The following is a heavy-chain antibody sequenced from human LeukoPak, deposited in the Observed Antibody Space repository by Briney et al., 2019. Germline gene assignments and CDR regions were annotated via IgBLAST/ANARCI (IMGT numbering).Heavy chain of an antibody. CDR2: ISSSSSTI. V-gene: IGHV3-48*01. CDR3: AIHSEQQLANY. CDR1: GFTFSSYS. D-gene: IGHD6-13*01. J-gene: IGHJ4*02. Sequence: GGPLRLSCAASGFTFSSYSMNWVRQAPGKGLEWVSYISSSSSTIYYADSVKGRFTISRDNAKNLLYLQMNSLRAEDTAVYYCAIHSEQQLANYWGQGTLVTVSS.